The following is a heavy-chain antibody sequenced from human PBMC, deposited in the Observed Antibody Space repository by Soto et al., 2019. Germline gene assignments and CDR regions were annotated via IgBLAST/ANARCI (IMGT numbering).Heavy chain of an antibody. CDR1: GFSLSTSGVG. CDR2: IYWDDDK. V-gene: IGHV2-5*02. Sequence: SGPTLVNPTQTLTLTCTFSGFSLSTSGVGVGWIRQPPGKALEWLALIYWDDDKRYSPSLKSRPTITKDTSKNQVVLTMTNMDPVDTATYYCAHRYCSGGSCYSSYAFDIWGQGTMVTVSS. CDR3: AHRYCSGGSCYSSYAFDI. D-gene: IGHD2-15*01. J-gene: IGHJ3*02.